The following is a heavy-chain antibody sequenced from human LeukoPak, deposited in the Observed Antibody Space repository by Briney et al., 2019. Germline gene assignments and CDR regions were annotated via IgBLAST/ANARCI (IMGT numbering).Heavy chain of an antibody. J-gene: IGHJ6*02. V-gene: IGHV4-4*07. D-gene: IGHD6-13*01. CDR3: ARDLGYSSTPDYYYYGMDV. CDR2: IYTSGST. CDR1: GGSISSYY. Sequence: PSETLSLTCTVSGGSISSYYWSWIRQPAGKGLEWIGRIYTSGSTNYNPSLKSRVTMSVDTSKNQFSLKLSSVTAADTAVYYCARDLGYSSTPDYYYYGMDVWAKGPRSPSP.